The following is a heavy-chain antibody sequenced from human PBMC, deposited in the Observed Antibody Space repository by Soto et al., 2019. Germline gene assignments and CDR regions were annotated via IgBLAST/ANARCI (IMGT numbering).Heavy chain of an antibody. V-gene: IGHV3-30-3*01. Sequence: PGGSVKLSCAAFGCTFSSYAMHWVRQAPGKGLEWVAVISYDGSNKYYADSVKGRFTISRDNSKNTLYLQMNSLRAEDTAVYYCGAAVDHDFYSYMDVWGKGTTVTVSS. J-gene: IGHJ6*03. CDR3: GAAVDHDFYSYMDV. CDR1: GCTFSSYA. D-gene: IGHD3-3*01. CDR2: ISYDGSNK.